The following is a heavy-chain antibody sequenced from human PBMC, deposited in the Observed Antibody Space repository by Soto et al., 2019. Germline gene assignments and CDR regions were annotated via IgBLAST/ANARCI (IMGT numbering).Heavy chain of an antibody. D-gene: IGHD2-2*01. CDR1: GYSFMSYW. CDR2: IDPSDSYT. Sequence: GESLKISCKGSGYSFMSYWISWCRQRPGKGLEWMGRIDPSDSYTDYSPSFQGHVTISADRSTNTIYLQWSSLKASDTAMYYCARPCTGCMGADGMDVWGQGTTVTVSS. V-gene: IGHV5-10-1*01. CDR3: ARPCTGCMGADGMDV. J-gene: IGHJ6*02.